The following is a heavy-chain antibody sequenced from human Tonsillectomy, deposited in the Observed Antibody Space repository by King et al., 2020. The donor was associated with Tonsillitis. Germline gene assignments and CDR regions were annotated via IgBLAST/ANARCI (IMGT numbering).Heavy chain of an antibody. V-gene: IGHV3-23*04. CDR1: GFPFSSYA. Sequence: QLVQSGGGLVQPGGSLRLSCAASGFPFSSYAMSWVRQAPGKGLEWVSAISGSGGSTYYADSVKGRFTISRDNSKNTLYLQMNSLRAEDTAVYYCAKEWQNYGDGGPFFDYWGQGTLVTVSS. CDR3: AKEWQNYGDGGPFFDY. D-gene: IGHD4-17*01. CDR2: ISGSGGST. J-gene: IGHJ4*02.